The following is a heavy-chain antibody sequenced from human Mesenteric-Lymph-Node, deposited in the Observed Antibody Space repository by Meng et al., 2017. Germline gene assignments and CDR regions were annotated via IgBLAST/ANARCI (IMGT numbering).Heavy chain of an antibody. Sequence: LQQRGGGPLKPSETPSLTCAVYGGSFSGYYWSWIRQPPGKGLEWIGEINHSGSTNYNPSLKSRVTISVDTSKNQFSLKLSSVTAADTAVYYCARIASGYDLDVDYWGQGTLVTVSS. J-gene: IGHJ4*02. V-gene: IGHV4-34*01. CDR1: GGSFSGYY. CDR3: ARIASGYDLDVDY. CDR2: INHSGST. D-gene: IGHD5-12*01.